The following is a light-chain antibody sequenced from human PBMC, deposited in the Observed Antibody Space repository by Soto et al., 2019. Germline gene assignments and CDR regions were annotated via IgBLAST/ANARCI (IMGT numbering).Light chain of an antibody. Sequence: QSALTQPGSLSGSPGQSITISCSGTSNDIGTYNLVSWYQQHPGKAPKLIIFEGSRLPSGVSSRFSGSKSGYTASLTISGLRPEDEADYYCSSYAGSNILVVFGGGTKLTVL. CDR3: SSYAGSNILVV. CDR2: EGS. V-gene: IGLV2-23*01. J-gene: IGLJ2*01. CDR1: SNDIGTYNL.